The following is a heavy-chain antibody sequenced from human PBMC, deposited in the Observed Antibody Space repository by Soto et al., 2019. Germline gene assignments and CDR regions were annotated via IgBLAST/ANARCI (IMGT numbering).Heavy chain of an antibody. Sequence: ASVKVSCKASGYTFTSYGISWVRQAPGQGLEWMGWISAYNGNTNYAQKLQGRVTMTTDTSTGTAYMELRSLTSDDTAIYYCARAGAAPYYYYGLDVWGQGTTVTVS. CDR1: GYTFTSYG. CDR3: ARAGAAPYYYYGLDV. V-gene: IGHV1-18*01. CDR2: ISAYNGNT. D-gene: IGHD3-10*01. J-gene: IGHJ6*02.